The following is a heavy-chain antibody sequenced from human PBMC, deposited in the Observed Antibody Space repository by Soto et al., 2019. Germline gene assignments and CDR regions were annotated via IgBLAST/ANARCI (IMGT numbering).Heavy chain of an antibody. Sequence: PGGSLRLSCAASGFTFSSYSMNWVRQALGKGLEWVSSISSSSSYIYYADSVKGRFTISRDNAKNSLYLQMNSLRAEDTAVYYCARDLTPSIAARTCYGMDVWGQGTTVTVSS. J-gene: IGHJ6*02. D-gene: IGHD6-6*01. CDR1: GFTFSSYS. V-gene: IGHV3-21*01. CDR3: ARDLTPSIAARTCYGMDV. CDR2: ISSSSSYI.